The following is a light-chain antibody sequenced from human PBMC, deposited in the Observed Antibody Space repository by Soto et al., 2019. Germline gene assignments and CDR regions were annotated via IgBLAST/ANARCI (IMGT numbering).Light chain of an antibody. Sequence: DIVMTQSPDSLAVSLGERATINCKSSQSGLSTSNNKNYLAWYQQKPGQPPKLLFYWASTRESGVPDRFSGSGSGTDFALTISSLQAEDVAVYYCQQCYSTPYTFGQGTKLEIK. J-gene: IGKJ2*01. CDR3: QQCYSTPYT. CDR2: WAS. CDR1: QSGLSTSNNKNY. V-gene: IGKV4-1*01.